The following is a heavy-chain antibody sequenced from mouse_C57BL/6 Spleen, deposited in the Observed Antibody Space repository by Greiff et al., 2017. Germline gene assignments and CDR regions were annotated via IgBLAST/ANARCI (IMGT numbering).Heavy chain of an antibody. Sequence: VQLVESGAELVKPGASVKISCKASGYAFSSYWMNWVKQRPGKGLESIGQLYPGDGDTNYNGKFKGKATLTADKSSSTAYMQLSSLTSEDDAVYFGARSGYGSSDVDWYFDVWGKGTTVTVSS. J-gene: IGHJ1*03. V-gene: IGHV1-80*01. CDR1: GYAFSSYW. D-gene: IGHD1-1*01. CDR2: LYPGDGDT. CDR3: ARSGYGSSDVDWYFDV.